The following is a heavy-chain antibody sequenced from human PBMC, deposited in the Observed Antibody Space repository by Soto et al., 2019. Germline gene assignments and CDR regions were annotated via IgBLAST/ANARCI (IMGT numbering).Heavy chain of an antibody. J-gene: IGHJ4*02. Sequence: GGSLRLSCAASGFTFSSYWMSWVRQAPGKGLEWVANIKQDGSEKYYVDSVKGRFTNSRDNAKNSLYLQMNSLRAEDTAVYYCASSGGYVDFDYWGQGTLVTVSS. CDR3: ASSGGYVDFDY. D-gene: IGHD5-12*01. V-gene: IGHV3-7*01. CDR2: IKQDGSEK. CDR1: GFTFSSYW.